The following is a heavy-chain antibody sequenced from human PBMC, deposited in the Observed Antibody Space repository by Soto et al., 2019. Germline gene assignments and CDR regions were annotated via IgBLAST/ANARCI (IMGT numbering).Heavy chain of an antibody. Sequence: SETLSLTCTVSGGSISSYYWSWIRQPPGKGLEWIGYIYYSGSTNYNPSLKSRVTISVDTSKNQFSLKLSSVTAADTAVYYCARARTNGVCFDYWGQGTLVTVSS. CDR3: ARARTNGVCFDY. V-gene: IGHV4-59*01. CDR2: IYYSGST. CDR1: GGSISSYY. D-gene: IGHD2-8*01. J-gene: IGHJ4*02.